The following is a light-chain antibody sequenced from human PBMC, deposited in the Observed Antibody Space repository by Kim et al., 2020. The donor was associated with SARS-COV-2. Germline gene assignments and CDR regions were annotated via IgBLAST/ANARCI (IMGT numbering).Light chain of an antibody. V-gene: IGLV3-21*04. Sequence: SYELTQPPSVSVAPGKTARITCGGNNIGSKSVHWHQQKPGQAPVLVIYYDSDRPSGIPERFSGSNSGNTATLTISRVEAGDEADYYCQVWDSSSDHLVFGGGTQLTVL. CDR3: QVWDSSSDHLV. CDR1: NIGSKS. J-gene: IGLJ2*01. CDR2: YDS.